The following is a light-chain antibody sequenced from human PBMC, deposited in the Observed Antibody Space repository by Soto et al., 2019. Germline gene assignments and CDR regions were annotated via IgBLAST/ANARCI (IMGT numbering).Light chain of an antibody. CDR3: LQRANWAYT. J-gene: IGKJ2*01. CDR2: DAY. CDR1: ETVGTL. Sequence: EVVLTQSPVTLSLSPGERATLSCRASETVGTLLAWYQQQPGQAPRLLIYDAYVRAPGIPARFSGSGSGTDFTLPISSLEPEDCAVYYCLQRANWAYTFGQGTRLDIK. V-gene: IGKV3-11*01.